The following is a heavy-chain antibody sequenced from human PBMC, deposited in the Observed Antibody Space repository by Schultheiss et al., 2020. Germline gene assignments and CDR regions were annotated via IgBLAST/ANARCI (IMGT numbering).Heavy chain of an antibody. D-gene: IGHD6-13*01. CDR3: ARDRYSNSGYYYYYMDV. J-gene: IGHJ6*03. V-gene: IGHV1-2*02. CDR1: GYTFTGYY. Sequence: ASVKVSCKASGYTFTGYYMHWVRQAPGQGLEWMGWINPNSGGTNYAQKFQGRVTMTTDTSTSTVYMFLRSLTSDDTAVYYCARDRYSNSGYYYYYMDVWGKGTTVTVSS. CDR2: INPNSGGT.